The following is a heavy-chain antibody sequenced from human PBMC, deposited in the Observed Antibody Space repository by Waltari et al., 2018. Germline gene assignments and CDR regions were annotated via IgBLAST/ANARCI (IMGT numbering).Heavy chain of an antibody. D-gene: IGHD2-21*01. Sequence: QVQLQESGPGLVKPSETLSLTCTVSGGSISSYYWSWIRQPPGKGLEWIGYIYYSGITNHNPSLKGRVSISVDTSKNQFSLKLSSVTAADTAVYYCARAPGCGGDCYSVGNPWTKTYYMDVWGKGTTVTVSS. CDR3: ARAPGCGGDCYSVGNPWTKTYYMDV. CDR1: GGSISSYY. J-gene: IGHJ6*03. V-gene: IGHV4-59*01. CDR2: IYYSGIT.